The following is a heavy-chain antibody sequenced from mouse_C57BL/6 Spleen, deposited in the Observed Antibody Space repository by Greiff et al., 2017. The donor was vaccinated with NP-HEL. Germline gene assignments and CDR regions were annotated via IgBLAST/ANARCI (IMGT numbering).Heavy chain of an antibody. D-gene: IGHD2-4*01. J-gene: IGHJ3*01. V-gene: IGHV14-1*01. Sequence: EVQLQQSGAELVRPGASVKLSCTASGFNIKDYYMHWVKQRPEQGLEWIGRIDPEDGDTEYAPKFQGKATLTADTSSNTAYLQRSSLTSEDTAVYYCTTGSGYDYDGFAYWGQGTLVTVSA. CDR1: GFNIKDYY. CDR2: IDPEDGDT. CDR3: TTGSGYDYDGFAY.